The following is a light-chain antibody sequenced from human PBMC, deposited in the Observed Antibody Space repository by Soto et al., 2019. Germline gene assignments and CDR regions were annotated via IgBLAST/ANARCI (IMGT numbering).Light chain of an antibody. V-gene: IGKV3-20*01. CDR1: QSVSSSY. CDR3: QQYDSSPQT. Sequence: EVVLTQSPGTLSLSPGERAPLSCRASQSVSSSYLAWYQQKPGQAPRLLIYGASSRATGIPDRFSGSGSGTDFTLTISRLEPEDFAVYYCQQYDSSPQTFGQGTKVDIK. CDR2: GAS. J-gene: IGKJ1*01.